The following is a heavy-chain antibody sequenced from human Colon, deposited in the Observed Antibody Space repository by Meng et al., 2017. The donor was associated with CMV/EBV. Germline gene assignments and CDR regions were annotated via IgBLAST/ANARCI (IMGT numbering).Heavy chain of an antibody. D-gene: IGHD2-2*01. J-gene: IGHJ3*01. Sequence: GGSLRLSCVGSGFTVRSSYMSWVRQTPGKGLEWVASLHRGESTYNEDLVKGRFTISRDTDENTLHLQMNSLRPEDTAVYYCAKDRRRVGTNTNCPLGCGAFDLWGQGTMVTVSS. V-gene: IGHV3-53*05. CDR1: GFTVRSSY. CDR3: AKDRRRVGTNTNCPLGCGAFDL. CDR2: LHRGEST.